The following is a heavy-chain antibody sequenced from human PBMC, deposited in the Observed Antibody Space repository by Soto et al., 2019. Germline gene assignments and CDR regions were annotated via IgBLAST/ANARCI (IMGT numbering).Heavy chain of an antibody. CDR2: IIKDGSEK. J-gene: IGHJ4*02. V-gene: IGHV3-7*03. D-gene: IGHD3-10*01. CDR1: GFNFGGYW. CDR3: ARDWGGLGY. Sequence: GGSLRLSCAASGFNFGGYWMTWVRQAPGKGLEWVANIIKDGSEKSYVDSVKGRFTISRDNAKNSLYLEMNSLRVEDMAVYYCARDWGGLGYWGQGTLVTVPS.